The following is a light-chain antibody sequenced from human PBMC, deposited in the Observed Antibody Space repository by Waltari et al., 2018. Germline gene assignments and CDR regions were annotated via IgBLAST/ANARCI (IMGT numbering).Light chain of an antibody. CDR2: SNY. CDR3: AAWDGSLNAYV. V-gene: IGLV1-44*01. CDR1: SPNIGSNT. Sequence: QSVVTQPPSASGTPGQRVTISCSGSSPNIGSNTVIWYQQLPGTAPKLLIFSNYQRPSGVPDRFSGSKSGTSASLAISGLQSEDEADYYCAAWDGSLNAYVFGTGTKVTVL. J-gene: IGLJ1*01.